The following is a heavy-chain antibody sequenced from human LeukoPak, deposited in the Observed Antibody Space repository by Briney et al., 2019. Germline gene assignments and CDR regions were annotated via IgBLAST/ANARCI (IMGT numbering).Heavy chain of an antibody. CDR2: ISSSSSYI. Sequence: PGGSLRLSCAVSGFTFSSYSMNWVRQAPGKGLEWVSSISSSSSYIYYADSVKGRFTISRDNAKNSLYLQMNSLRAEDTAVYYCARATASGYAFDIWGQGTMVTVSS. CDR1: GFTFSSYS. J-gene: IGHJ3*02. D-gene: IGHD1-1*01. CDR3: ARATASGYAFDI. V-gene: IGHV3-21*01.